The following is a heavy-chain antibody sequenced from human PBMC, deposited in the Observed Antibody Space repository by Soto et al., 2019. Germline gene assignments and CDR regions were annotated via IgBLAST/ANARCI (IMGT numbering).Heavy chain of an antibody. J-gene: IGHJ4*02. CDR2: INAGNGNR. CDR3: ARAVAVPADFDY. V-gene: IGHV1-3*01. CDR1: GYTFTSYA. D-gene: IGHD6-19*01. Sequence: ASVKVSCKASGYTFTSYAMHWVRQAPGQRLEWMGWINAGNGNRKYSQKFQGRVTITRDTSASTAYMELSSLRSEDTAVYYCARAVAVPADFDYWGQGTLVTVS.